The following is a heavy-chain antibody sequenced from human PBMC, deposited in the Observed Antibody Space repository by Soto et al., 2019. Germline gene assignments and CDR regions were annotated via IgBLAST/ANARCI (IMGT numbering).Heavy chain of an antibody. CDR2: INHSGST. J-gene: IGHJ5*02. D-gene: IGHD3-22*01. Sequence: SETLSLTCAVYGGSFSGYYWSWIRQPPGKGLEWIGEINHSGSTNYNPSLKSRVTISVDTSKNQFSLKLSSVTAADTAVYYCARYRRTMIVVGDWFDPWGQGTMVTVYS. CDR3: ARYRRTMIVVGDWFDP. CDR1: GGSFSGYY. V-gene: IGHV4-34*01.